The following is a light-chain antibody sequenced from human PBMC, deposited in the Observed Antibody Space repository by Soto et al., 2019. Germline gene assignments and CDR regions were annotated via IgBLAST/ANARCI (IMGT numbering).Light chain of an antibody. CDR2: EVS. CDR3: SSYTRNSTLV. Sequence: QYALTQPASVSGSPGQSITISCTGTSSDVGGYNYVSWYQHHPGKAPKLMIYEVSNRPSGVSNRFSGSKSGNTASLTISGLQAEDEADYYCSSYTRNSTLVFGGGTKLTVL. V-gene: IGLV2-14*01. CDR1: SSDVGGYNY. J-gene: IGLJ2*01.